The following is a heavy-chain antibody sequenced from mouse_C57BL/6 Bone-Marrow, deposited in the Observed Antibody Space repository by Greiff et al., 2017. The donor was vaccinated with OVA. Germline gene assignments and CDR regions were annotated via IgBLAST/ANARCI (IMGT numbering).Heavy chain of an antibody. J-gene: IGHJ4*01. D-gene: IGHD1-1*01. CDR1: GFTFSSYA. CDR3: ASYGSSLYYYAMDY. V-gene: IGHV5-4*03. Sequence: DVMLVESGGGLVKPGGSLKLSCAASGFTFSSYAMSWVRQTPEKRLEWVATISDGGSYTYYPDNVKGRFTISRDNAKNNLYLQMSHLKSEDTAMYYCASYGSSLYYYAMDYWGQGTSVTVSS. CDR2: ISDGGSYT.